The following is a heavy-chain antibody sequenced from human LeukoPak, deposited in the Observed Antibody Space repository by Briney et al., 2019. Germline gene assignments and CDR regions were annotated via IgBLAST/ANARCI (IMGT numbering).Heavy chain of an antibody. CDR3: ARGGSGSFYYYYMDV. CDR1: GFTFSSYW. CDR2: IKQDGSEK. D-gene: IGHD3-10*01. V-gene: IGHV3-7*01. J-gene: IGHJ6*03. Sequence: GGSLRPSCAASGFTFSSYWMSWVRQAPGKGLEWVANIKQDGSEKYYVDSVMGRFTISRDNAKNSLYLQMNSLRAEDTAVYYCARGGSGSFYYYYMDVWGKGTTVTVSS.